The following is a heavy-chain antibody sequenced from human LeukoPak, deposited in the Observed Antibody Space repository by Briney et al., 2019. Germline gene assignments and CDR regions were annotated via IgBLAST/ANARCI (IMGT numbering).Heavy chain of an antibody. D-gene: IGHD3-10*02. J-gene: IGHJ4*02. Sequence: PGGSLSSSCQASGSTFSSMKRKGLGRAPGKGLEWASYISSSSTTILYADSVKGRFTISRDNAKNSLYLQMNCLRAEDTAVYYCARDLFENWGQGTLVTVSS. V-gene: IGHV3-48*01. CDR2: ISSSSTTI. CDR3: ARDLFEN. CDR1: GSTFSSMK.